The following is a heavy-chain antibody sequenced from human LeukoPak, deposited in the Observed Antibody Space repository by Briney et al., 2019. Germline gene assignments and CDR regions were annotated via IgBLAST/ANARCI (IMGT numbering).Heavy chain of an antibody. J-gene: IGHJ4*02. V-gene: IGHV3-21*01. CDR3: ARGHSSSWYYFDY. D-gene: IGHD6-13*01. CDR1: GFSFSSSW. CDR2: ISSSSSYI. Sequence: PGGSLRLSCAASGFSFSSSWMHWVRQVPGKGLEWVSSISSSSSYIYYADSVKGRFTISRDNAKNSLYLQMNSLRAEDTAVYYCARGHSSSWYYFDYWGQGTLVTVSS.